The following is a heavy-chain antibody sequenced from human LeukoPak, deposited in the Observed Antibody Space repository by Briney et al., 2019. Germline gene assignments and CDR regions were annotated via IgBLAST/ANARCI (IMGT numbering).Heavy chain of an antibody. CDR2: IYYSGST. CDR1: GDSISSYY. D-gene: IGHD2-21*01. Sequence: PSETLSLTCTVSGDSISSYYWSWIQQPPGKGLEWIGYIYYSGSTNYNPSLKSRVTISVDASKNQFSLKLSSVTAADTAVYYCARMVGMGSDYWGQGTLVTVSS. J-gene: IGHJ4*02. CDR3: ARMVGMGSDY. V-gene: IGHV4-59*01.